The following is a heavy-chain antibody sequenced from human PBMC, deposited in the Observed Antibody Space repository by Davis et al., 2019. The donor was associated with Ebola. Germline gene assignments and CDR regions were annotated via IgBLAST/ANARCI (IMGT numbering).Heavy chain of an antibody. CDR3: ARVPRYEANLDAFDI. Sequence: SETLSLTCAVYGGSFSGYYWSWIRQPPGKGLEWIGEITHSGSTTYNPSLRSRVTISVDTSKNQFSLKMNSVTAADTAVYFCARVPRYEANLDAFDIWGQGTMVRVSS. V-gene: IGHV4-34*01. CDR2: ITHSGST. D-gene: IGHD3-3*01. J-gene: IGHJ3*02. CDR1: GGSFSGYY.